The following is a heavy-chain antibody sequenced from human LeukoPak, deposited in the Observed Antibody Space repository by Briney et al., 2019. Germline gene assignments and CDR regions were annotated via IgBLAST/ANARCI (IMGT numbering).Heavy chain of an antibody. V-gene: IGHV1-69*13. CDR3: ASQLLWFGEFLNWFDP. D-gene: IGHD3-10*01. Sequence: SVKVSCKASGGTFSSYAISWVRQAPGQGLEWMGRIIPNFGTANYAQKFQGRVTITADESTSTAYMELSSLRSEDTAVYYCASQLLWFGEFLNWFDPWGQGTLVTVSS. CDR1: GGTFSSYA. CDR2: IIPNFGTA. J-gene: IGHJ5*02.